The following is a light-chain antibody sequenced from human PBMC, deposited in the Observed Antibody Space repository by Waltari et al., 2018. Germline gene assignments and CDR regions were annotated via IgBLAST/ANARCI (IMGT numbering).Light chain of an antibody. CDR3: YAYAGTRGV. CDR1: SSDIASYNL. Sequence: QSALTQPASVSGSPGQSITISCTGTSSDIASYNLVPWYQQHPGKAPRPSIYEANKRPAGVSSRFSGSKSGNTASLTTSGPQAEDEANYYCYAYAGTRGVFGTGTKVTVL. CDR2: EAN. V-gene: IGLV2-23*01. J-gene: IGLJ1*01.